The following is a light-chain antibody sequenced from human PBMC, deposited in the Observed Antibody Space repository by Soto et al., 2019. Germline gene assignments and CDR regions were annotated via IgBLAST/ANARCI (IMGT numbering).Light chain of an antibody. Sequence: QSVLTQPPSASVTPGQRVTISCSGSSSNIGTNYVYWYQHLPGTAPKLLIYRNDQRPSGVPDRFSGSMSGTAASLAIGGLRSEDEADYYCAAWDDSLSGVVFGGGTQLTVL. CDR1: SSNIGTNY. CDR3: AAWDDSLSGVV. V-gene: IGLV1-47*01. CDR2: RND. J-gene: IGLJ2*01.